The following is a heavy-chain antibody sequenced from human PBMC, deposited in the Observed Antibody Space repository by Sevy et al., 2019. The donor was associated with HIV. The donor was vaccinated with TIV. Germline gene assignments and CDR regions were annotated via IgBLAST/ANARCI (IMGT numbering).Heavy chain of an antibody. D-gene: IGHD3-9*01. J-gene: IGHJ6*03. Sequence: GESLKISCKASGYTFTSYDISWVRQAPGQGLEWMGWISAYNGNTNYAQKVQDRVIMTTDTSTRTAYMELMSLRSDDTAVYYYARDRRPTYDILTGYLVPAYMDVWGKGTTVTISS. V-gene: IGHV1-18*01. CDR1: GYTFTSYD. CDR3: ARDRRPTYDILTGYLVPAYMDV. CDR2: ISAYNGNT.